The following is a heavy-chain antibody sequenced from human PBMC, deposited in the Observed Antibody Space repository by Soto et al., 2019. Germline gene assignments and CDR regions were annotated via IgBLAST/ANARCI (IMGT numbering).Heavy chain of an antibody. J-gene: IGHJ4*02. V-gene: IGHV4-30-4*01. Sequence: QVQLQESGPGLVKPSQTLSLTCTVSGGSISSGDYYWSWIRQPPGKGLEWIGYIYYSGSTYYNPSLKSRVTISVDTSKNQFSLKLRSVTAADTAVYYCAREMRSSLTFFDYWGQGTLVTVSS. CDR2: IYYSGST. CDR3: AREMRSSLTFFDY. CDR1: GGSISSGDYY. D-gene: IGHD6-13*01.